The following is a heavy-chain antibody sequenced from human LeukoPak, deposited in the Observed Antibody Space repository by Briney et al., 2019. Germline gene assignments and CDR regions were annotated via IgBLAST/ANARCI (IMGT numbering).Heavy chain of an antibody. CDR3: ARGIVDTAMVFD. D-gene: IGHD5-18*01. CDR1: GGSISSYY. Sequence: SETLSLTCTVSGGSISSYYWSWIRQPPGKGLEWIGYIYYSGSTNYNPSLKSRVTIPVDTSKNQFSLKLSSVTAADTAVCYCARGIVDTAMVFDWGQGTLVTVSS. V-gene: IGHV4-59*01. J-gene: IGHJ4*02. CDR2: IYYSGST.